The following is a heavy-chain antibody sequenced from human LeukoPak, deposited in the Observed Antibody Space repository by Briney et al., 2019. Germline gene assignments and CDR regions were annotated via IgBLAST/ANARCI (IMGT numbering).Heavy chain of an antibody. V-gene: IGHV4-59*01. D-gene: IGHD3-10*01. J-gene: IGHJ4*02. CDR2: FYDTRSP. CDR1: GGSISLYY. CDR3: ARGRGSLTY. Sequence: PSETLSLTCTVSGGSISLYYWSWIRQPPGKALEWIGYFYDTRSPKYNPSLERRVTISVDMSRNQFSLNLTSVTAADTAVYYCARGRGSLTYWGQGTLATVSS.